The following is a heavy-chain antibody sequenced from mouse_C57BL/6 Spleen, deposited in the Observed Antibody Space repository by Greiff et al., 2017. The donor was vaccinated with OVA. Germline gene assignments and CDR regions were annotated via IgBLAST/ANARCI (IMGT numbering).Heavy chain of an antibody. CDR3: TTDSNYGD. CDR2: IDPENGDT. D-gene: IGHD2-5*01. CDR1: GFNIKDDY. V-gene: IGHV14-4*01. J-gene: IGHJ2*01. Sequence: VQLQQSGAELVRPGASVTLSCTASGFNIKDDYMHWVKQRPEQGLEWIGWIDPENGDTEYASKFQGKATITADTSSNTAYLQLSSLTSEDTAVYYCTTDSNYGDWGQGTTLTVSS.